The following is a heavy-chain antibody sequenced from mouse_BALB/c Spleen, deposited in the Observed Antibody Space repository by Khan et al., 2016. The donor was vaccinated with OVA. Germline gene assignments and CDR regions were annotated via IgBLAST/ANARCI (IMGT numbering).Heavy chain of an antibody. Sequence: LQQSGSALVRPGASVKLSCKASGYTFTSYWMHWVKQRHGQGLEWIGNIYPGSDSINYDEKFKSKGTLTVDTSSSTAYIHPSSLTSEDSAVSYCTRGGYVGKCLFAYWGQGTLVTVSA. CDR1: GYTFTSYW. J-gene: IGHJ3*01. V-gene: IGHV1S22*01. D-gene: IGHD3-1*01. CDR3: TRGGYVGKCLFAY. CDR2: IYPGSDSI.